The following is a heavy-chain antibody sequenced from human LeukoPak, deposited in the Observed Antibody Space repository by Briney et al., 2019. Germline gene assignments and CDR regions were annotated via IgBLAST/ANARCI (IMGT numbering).Heavy chain of an antibody. CDR2: IYTSGST. D-gene: IGHD3-16*01. V-gene: IGHV4-59*10. J-gene: IGHJ6*04. CDR1: GGSFSGYY. CDR3: AKGINLDV. Sequence: SETLSLTCAVYGGSFSGYYWSWIRQPPGKGLEWIGRIYTSGSTNYNPSLKSRVTMSVDTSKNQFSLKLSSVTAADTAVYYCAKGINLDVWGKGTTVTISS.